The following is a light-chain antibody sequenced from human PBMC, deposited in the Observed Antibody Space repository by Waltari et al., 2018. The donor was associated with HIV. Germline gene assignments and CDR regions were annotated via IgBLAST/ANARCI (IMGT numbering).Light chain of an antibody. Sequence: QSVLTQPPSLSGAPGQTVTISCTGTSSNIGADYHVHWYQQLPGTAPKLLIYGNTIRPSGFPGRFSGSKSGTSASLAITGLQADDEADYYCQSYDSSLSAWVFGGGTKLTGL. CDR2: GNT. J-gene: IGLJ3*02. CDR1: SSNIGADYH. CDR3: QSYDSSLSAWV. V-gene: IGLV1-40*01.